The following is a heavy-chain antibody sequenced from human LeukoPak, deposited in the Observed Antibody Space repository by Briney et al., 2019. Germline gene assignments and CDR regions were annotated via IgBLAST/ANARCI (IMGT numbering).Heavy chain of an antibody. V-gene: IGHV3-21*01. Sequence: GGSLRLSCAASGFTFSSYSMNWVRQAPGKGLEWVSSISSSSRYIYYADSVKGRFTISRDNPKNSLHLRMNSLRAEDTAVYYCARDRVTMVRGVIIPNDYWGQGTLVTVSS. J-gene: IGHJ4*02. D-gene: IGHD3-10*01. CDR1: GFTFSSYS. CDR2: ISSSSRYI. CDR3: ARDRVTMVRGVIIPNDY.